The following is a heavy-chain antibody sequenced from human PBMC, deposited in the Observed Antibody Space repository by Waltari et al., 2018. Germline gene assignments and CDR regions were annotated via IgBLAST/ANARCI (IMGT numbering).Heavy chain of an antibody. CDR1: GATFSGYY. D-gene: IGHD3-10*01. J-gene: IGHJ5*02. CDR3: ARGREIGWFDP. CDR2: INPNSGDT. Sequence: QVQLVQSGAEVKKPGAAVKVYCKASGATFSGYYMHWVRQAPGQGLEWMGWINPNSGDTNYGQKFQGRVSMTWDTATTTIYLAMIRLRSDDTAVYYCARGREIGWFDPWGQGTLVTVSS. V-gene: IGHV1-2*02.